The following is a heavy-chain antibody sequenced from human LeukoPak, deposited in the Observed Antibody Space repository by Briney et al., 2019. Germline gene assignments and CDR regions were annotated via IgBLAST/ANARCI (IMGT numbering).Heavy chain of an antibody. D-gene: IGHD2-2*01. CDR1: GFSFSSFW. CDR3: ASSTSCYGNGYYYYGMDV. V-gene: IGHV3-7*01. Sequence: GGSLRLSCAASGFSFSSFWMTWVRQAPGKGLEWGANIKQDGSEEYYVDSVKGRFTISRDKAKNSLYLQMNSLRAEETAVYYCASSTSCYGNGYYYYGMDVWGEGTTVTVSS. J-gene: IGHJ6*04. CDR2: IKQDGSEE.